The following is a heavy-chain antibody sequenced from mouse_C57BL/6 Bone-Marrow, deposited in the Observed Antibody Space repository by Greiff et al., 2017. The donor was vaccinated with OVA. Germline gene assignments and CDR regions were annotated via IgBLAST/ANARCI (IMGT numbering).Heavy chain of an antibody. CDR1: GYTFTSYW. V-gene: IGHV1-52*01. J-gene: IGHJ1*03. CDR3: ARRGDYYGSSYGDWYFDV. Sequence: VQLQQPGAELVRPGSSVKLSCKASGYTFTSYWMHWVKQRPIQGLEWIGNIDPSDSETHSNQKFKDKATLTVDKSSSTAYMQLSSLTSEDSAVYYCARRGDYYGSSYGDWYFDVWGTGTTVTVSS. D-gene: IGHD1-1*01. CDR2: IDPSDSET.